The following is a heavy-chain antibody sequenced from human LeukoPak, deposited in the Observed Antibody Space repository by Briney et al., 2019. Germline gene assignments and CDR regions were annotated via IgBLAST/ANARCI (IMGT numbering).Heavy chain of an antibody. CDR1: GDSISSSY. V-gene: IGHV4-59*13. J-gene: IGHJ4*02. D-gene: IGHD2-15*01. CDR3: ARDRNIHGGSYFDS. CDR2: IHYSGFT. Sequence: SETLSLTCTVSGDSISSSYWSWIRQPPGKGLEWIGCIHYSGFTNYSPSLKRRVSISLDTSKKQFSLRLTSVTAADTAVYYCARDRNIHGGSYFDSGGQGTLVTVSS.